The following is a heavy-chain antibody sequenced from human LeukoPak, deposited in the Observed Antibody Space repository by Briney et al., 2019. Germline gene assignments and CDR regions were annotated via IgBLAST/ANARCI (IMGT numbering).Heavy chain of an antibody. J-gene: IGHJ3*02. CDR2: IYYSGST. CDR3: ARAHRYYDILTGYYNDEAFDI. D-gene: IGHD3-9*01. V-gene: IGHV4-59*01. CDR1: GGSISGYY. Sequence: PSETLSLTCTVSGGSISGYYWSWIRQPPGKGLEWIGYIYYSGSTNYNPSLKSRVTISVDTSKNQFSLKLSSVTAADTAVYYCARAHRYYDILTGYYNDEAFDIWGQGTMVTVSS.